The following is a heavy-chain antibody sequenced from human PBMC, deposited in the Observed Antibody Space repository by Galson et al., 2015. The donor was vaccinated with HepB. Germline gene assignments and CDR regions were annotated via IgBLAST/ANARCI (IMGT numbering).Heavy chain of an antibody. CDR3: ARDESITMVRGVSPRYYYYGMDV. V-gene: IGHV3-48*03. D-gene: IGHD3-10*01. CDR1: GFTFSSYE. J-gene: IGHJ6*02. Sequence: SLRLSCAASGFTFSSYEMNWVRQAPGKELEWVSYISSSGSTIYYADSVKGRFTISRDNAKNSLYLQMNSLRAEDTAVYYCARDESITMVRGVSPRYYYYGMDVWGQGTTVTVSS. CDR2: ISSSGSTI.